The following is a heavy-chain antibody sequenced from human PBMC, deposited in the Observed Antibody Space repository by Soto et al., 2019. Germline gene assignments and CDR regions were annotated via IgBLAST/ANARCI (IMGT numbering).Heavy chain of an antibody. CDR3: ARDGEMATIGSYYYYYVMDV. J-gene: IGHJ6*02. CDR2: FDPEDGET. CDR1: GYTLTELS. V-gene: IGHV1-24*01. D-gene: IGHD5-12*01. Sequence: ASVKVSCKVSGYTLTELSMHWVRQAPGKGLEWMGGFDPEDGETIYAQKFQGRVTMTEDTSTDTAYMELSSLRSEDTAVYYCARDGEMATIGSYYYYYVMDVWGQGTTVTVSS.